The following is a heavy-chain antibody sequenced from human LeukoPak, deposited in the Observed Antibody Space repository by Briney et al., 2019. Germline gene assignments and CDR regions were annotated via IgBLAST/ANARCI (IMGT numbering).Heavy chain of an antibody. V-gene: IGHV3-30*18. Sequence: GRSLRLSCTASGFIFSSYGMHWVRQAPGMGLEWVAVMSYDGSNKFYADSVKGRFTISRDNSKNTLYLQMNSLRVDDTAVYYCVKGRGTTTWFDSWGQGTLVTVSS. CDR3: VKGRGTTTWFDS. CDR2: MSYDGSNK. D-gene: IGHD2-2*01. CDR1: GFIFSSYG. J-gene: IGHJ5*02.